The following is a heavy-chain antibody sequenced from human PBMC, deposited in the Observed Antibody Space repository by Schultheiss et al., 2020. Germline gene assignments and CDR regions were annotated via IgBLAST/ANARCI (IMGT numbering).Heavy chain of an antibody. J-gene: IGHJ5*02. D-gene: IGHD6-25*01. CDR1: GYTFTSYY. CDR2: MNPNSGNT. CDR3: ARDPLGLEADISAAWFDP. V-gene: IGHV1-8*02. Sequence: ASVKVSCKASGYTFTSYYMHWVRQAPGQGLEWMGWMNPNSGNTGYAQKFQGRVTMTRNTSISTAYIELSRLRSDDTAVYYCARDPLGLEADISAAWFDPWGQGTLVTVSS.